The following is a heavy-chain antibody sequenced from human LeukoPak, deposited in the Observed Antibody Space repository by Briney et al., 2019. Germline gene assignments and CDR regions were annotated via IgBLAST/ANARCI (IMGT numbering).Heavy chain of an antibody. D-gene: IGHD2-2*02. CDR3: ARQSPVVPAAIHGFDP. V-gene: IGHV4-39*07. CDR2: IYHSGST. CDR1: GGSISSSSYY. Sequence: SETLSLTCTVSGGSISSSSYYWGWIRQPPGKGLEWIGSIYHSGSTYYNPSLKSRVTISVDTSKNQFSLKLSSVTAADTAVYYCARQSPVVPAAIHGFDPWGQGTLVTVSS. J-gene: IGHJ5*02.